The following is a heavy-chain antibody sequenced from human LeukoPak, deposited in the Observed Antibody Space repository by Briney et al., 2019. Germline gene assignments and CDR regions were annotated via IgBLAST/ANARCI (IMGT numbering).Heavy chain of an antibody. D-gene: IGHD3-10*01. CDR2: INPNSGGT. V-gene: IGHV1-2*02. CDR3: ASTPGGSGSYYRMYYFDY. CDR1: GYTFTGYY. Sequence: GASVKVSCKASGYTFTGYYMHWVRQAPGQGLEWMGWINPNSGGTNYAQKFQGRVTMTRDTSISTAYMEVSRLRSDGTAVYYCASTPGGSGSYYRMYYFDYWGQGTLVTVSS. J-gene: IGHJ4*02.